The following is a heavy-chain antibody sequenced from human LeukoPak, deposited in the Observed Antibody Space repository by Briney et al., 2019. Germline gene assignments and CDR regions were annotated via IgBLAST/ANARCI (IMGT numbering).Heavy chain of an antibody. CDR1: GFTFSTYG. D-gene: IGHD6-13*01. CDR3: AKDSWSSSWYSFDY. J-gene: IGHJ4*02. CDR2: ISGSGGST. V-gene: IGHV3-23*01. Sequence: GGSLRLSCAASGFTFSTYGMHWVRQAPGKGLEWVSGISGSGGSTYYADSVKGRFTISRDNSKNTLYLQMNSLRAEDTAVYYCAKDSWSSSWYSFDYWGQGTLVTVSS.